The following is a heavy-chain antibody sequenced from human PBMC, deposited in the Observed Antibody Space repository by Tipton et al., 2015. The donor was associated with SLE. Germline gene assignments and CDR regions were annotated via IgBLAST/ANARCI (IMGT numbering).Heavy chain of an antibody. D-gene: IGHD4/OR15-4a*01. CDR3: ARGDLYGGYVDY. CDR2: INHSGST. J-gene: IGHJ4*02. V-gene: IGHV4-34*01. CDR1: GGSFSGYY. Sequence: TLSLTCAVYGGSFSGYYWSWIRQPPGKGLEWIGEINHSGSTNYNPSLKSRVTISVDTSKNQFSLKLSSVTAADTAVYYCARGDLYGGYVDYWGQGTLVTVSS.